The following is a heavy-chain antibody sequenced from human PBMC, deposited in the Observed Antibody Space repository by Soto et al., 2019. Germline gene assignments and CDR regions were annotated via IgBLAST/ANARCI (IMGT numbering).Heavy chain of an antibody. V-gene: IGHV3-23*01. J-gene: IGHJ6*02. Sequence: EAQLLESGGGLVQPGGSLRLSCAASGFTFSSYAMSWVRQAPGKGLEWVSAISGSGGSTYYADSVKGRFTISRDNSKNTLYLQMNSLRAEDTAVYYCAKSRGVYYYYGMDVWGQGTTVTVSS. CDR3: AKSRGVYYYYGMDV. CDR2: ISGSGGST. D-gene: IGHD3-10*01. CDR1: GFTFSSYA.